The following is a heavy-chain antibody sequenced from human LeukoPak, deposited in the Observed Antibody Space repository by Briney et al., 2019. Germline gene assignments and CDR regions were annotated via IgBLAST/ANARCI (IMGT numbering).Heavy chain of an antibody. CDR1: GFTVNNYA. D-gene: IGHD3-9*01. CDR2: ISGRDDST. V-gene: IGHV3-23*01. Sequence: PGGSLRLSCAASGFTVNNYAMHWVRQAPGKGLEWVSAISGRDDSTYYADSVKGRFTISRDTSKNTLFLQMNSLRAEDTAVYYCAKWGDYDILSGYYGPDYWGQGALVTVSS. J-gene: IGHJ4*02. CDR3: AKWGDYDILSGYYGPDY.